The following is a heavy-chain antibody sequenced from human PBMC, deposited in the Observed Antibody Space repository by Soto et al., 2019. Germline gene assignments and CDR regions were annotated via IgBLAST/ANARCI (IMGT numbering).Heavy chain of an antibody. J-gene: IGHJ4*02. CDR1: GGSISSGGYY. V-gene: IGHV4-31*03. CDR3: ARDSDSPMTTVTYFDY. Sequence: SETLSLTCTVSGGSISSGGYYWSWIRQHPGKGLEWIGYIYYSGSTYYNPSLKSRVTISVDTSKNQFSLKLSSVTAADTAVYYCARDSDSPMTTVTYFDYWGQGTLVTVSS. CDR2: IYYSGST. D-gene: IGHD4-4*01.